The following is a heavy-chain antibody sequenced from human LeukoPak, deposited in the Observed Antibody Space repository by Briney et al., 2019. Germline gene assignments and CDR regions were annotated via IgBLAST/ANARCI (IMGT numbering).Heavy chain of an antibody. J-gene: IGHJ4*02. CDR2: IYSSGST. Sequence: PSETLSLTCTVSGGSFSSYYWSWIRQPVGKGLEWIGRIYSSGSTNYNPSLKSRVIMSIDTSKNQFSLNLSSVTAADTAVYYCARGYSQAGESGIPTDYWGQGILVIVSS. CDR1: GGSFSSYY. CDR3: ARGYSQAGESGIPTDY. D-gene: IGHD1-1*01. V-gene: IGHV4-4*07.